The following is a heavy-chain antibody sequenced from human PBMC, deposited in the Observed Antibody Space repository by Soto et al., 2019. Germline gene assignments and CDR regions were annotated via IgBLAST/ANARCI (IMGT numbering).Heavy chain of an antibody. J-gene: IGHJ6*02. CDR3: ARGKHYGDYYGMDV. Sequence: QVQLVQSGAEVKKPGSSVKVSCKASGGTFSSYTITWVRQAPGQGLEWMGRIIPVDGITNYAQKFQGRVTITADKSTSTTYMELNSLRSEDTAVYYCARGKHYGDYYGMDVWGPGTTVTVSS. CDR1: GGTFSSYT. D-gene: IGHD4-17*01. CDR2: IIPVDGIT. V-gene: IGHV1-69*02.